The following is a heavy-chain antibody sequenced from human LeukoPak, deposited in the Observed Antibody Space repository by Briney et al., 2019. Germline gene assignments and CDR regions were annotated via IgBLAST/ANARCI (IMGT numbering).Heavy chain of an antibody. Sequence: ASVKVSCKASGYTFTSYDINWVRQATGQGLEWMGWMNPNSGNTGYAQKFQGRVTITRNTSIRTAYMELSSLRSEDTAVSYCARGGRYSYGKRGDYWGQGPLVTVSS. CDR3: ARGGRYSYGKRGDY. D-gene: IGHD5-18*01. CDR2: MNPNSGNT. V-gene: IGHV1-8*03. J-gene: IGHJ4*02. CDR1: GYTFTSYD.